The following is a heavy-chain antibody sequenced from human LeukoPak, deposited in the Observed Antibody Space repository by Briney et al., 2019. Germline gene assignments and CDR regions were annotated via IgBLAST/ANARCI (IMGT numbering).Heavy chain of an antibody. D-gene: IGHD6-13*01. CDR2: ISGSGGST. CDR3: AKGPYSSSWDHFDY. J-gene: IGHJ4*02. Sequence: GGSLGLSCAVSGFTFSSSAMSWVRRAPGKGLEWVSGISGSGGSTYYADSVKGRFTISRDNSKNTLYLQMNSLRAEDTAVYYCAKGPYSSSWDHFDYWGQGTLVTVSS. V-gene: IGHV3-23*01. CDR1: GFTFSSSA.